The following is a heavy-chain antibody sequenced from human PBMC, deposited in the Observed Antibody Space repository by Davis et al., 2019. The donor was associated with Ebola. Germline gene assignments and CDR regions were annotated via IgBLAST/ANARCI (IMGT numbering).Heavy chain of an antibody. D-gene: IGHD6-13*01. CDR1: GGSFSGYY. Sequence: ESLKISCAVYGGSFSGYYWSWIRQPPGKGLEWIGEINHSGSTNYNPSPKSRVTISVDTSKNQFSLKLSSVTAADTAVYYCARRGTSSWYAGWFDPWGQGTLVTVSS. V-gene: IGHV4-34*01. CDR3: ARRGTSSWYAGWFDP. J-gene: IGHJ5*02. CDR2: INHSGST.